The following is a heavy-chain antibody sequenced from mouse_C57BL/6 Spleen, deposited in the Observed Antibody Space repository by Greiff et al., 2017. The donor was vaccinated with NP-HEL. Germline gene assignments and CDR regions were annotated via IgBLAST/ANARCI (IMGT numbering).Heavy chain of an antibody. Sequence: QVQLKQPGTELVKPGASVKLSCKASGYTFTSYWMHWVKQRPGQGLEWIGNINPSNGGTNYNEKFKSKATLTVDKSSSTAYMQLSSLTSEDSAVYYCAREEYYESDPFDYWGQGTTLTVSS. V-gene: IGHV1-53*01. D-gene: IGHD2-4*01. CDR3: AREEYYESDPFDY. CDR2: INPSNGGT. CDR1: GYTFTSYW. J-gene: IGHJ2*01.